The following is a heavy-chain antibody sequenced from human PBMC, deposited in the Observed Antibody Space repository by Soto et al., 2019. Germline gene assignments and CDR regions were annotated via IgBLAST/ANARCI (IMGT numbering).Heavy chain of an antibody. CDR3: ARVFPRPRYCSGGNCSPMSN. CDR1: GGTFSRYA. CDR2: IIPVFGTA. Sequence: SVKVSCKASGGTFSRYAVNWVRQAPGQGLEWMGGIIPVFGTANYAQKFQARVTITAAGSTNTVYMELSSLKSNDTAVYYCARVFPRPRYCSGGNCSPMSNWGQGTLVTVSS. J-gene: IGHJ4*02. V-gene: IGHV1-69*13. D-gene: IGHD2-15*01.